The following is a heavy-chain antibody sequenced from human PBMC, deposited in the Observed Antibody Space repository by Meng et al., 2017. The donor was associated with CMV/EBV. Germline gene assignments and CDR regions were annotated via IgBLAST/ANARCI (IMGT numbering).Heavy chain of an antibody. CDR2: IYYSGST. D-gene: IGHD3-22*01. CDR1: GGYIRSSSYY. CDR3: ARTTMIVVAPDY. Sequence: TVSGGYIRSSSYYWGWISQPPGKGLEWIGSIYYSGSTYYNPSLKRRVTISVDTSKNQFSLKLSSVTAADTAVYYCARTTMIVVAPDYWGQGTLVTVSS. J-gene: IGHJ4*02. V-gene: IGHV4-39*01.